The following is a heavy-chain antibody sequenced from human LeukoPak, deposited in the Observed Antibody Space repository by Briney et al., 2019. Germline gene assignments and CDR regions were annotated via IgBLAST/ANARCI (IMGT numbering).Heavy chain of an antibody. CDR2: ISAYNGNT. CDR1: GYTFTSYG. CDR3: ATGVKLPAHGETSLDV. Sequence: RASVKVSCKASGYTFTSYGISWVRQAPGQGLEWMGWISAYNGNTNYAQKLQGRVTMTTDTSTSTAYMELSSLRSEDTAVYYCATGVKLPAHGETSLDVWGKGTTVTISS. V-gene: IGHV1-18*01. J-gene: IGHJ6*04. D-gene: IGHD4-17*01.